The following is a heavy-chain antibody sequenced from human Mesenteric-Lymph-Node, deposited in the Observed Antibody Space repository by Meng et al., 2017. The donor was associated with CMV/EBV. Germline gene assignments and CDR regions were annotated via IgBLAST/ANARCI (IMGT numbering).Heavy chain of an antibody. J-gene: IGHJ3*02. Sequence: GESLKISCAASGFTFSDYYMSWIRQAPGKGLELVSYITSSGFTIYYADSVKGRFTISRDNSKNSLYLQMNSLRAEDTAVYYCARDGSPWSANYSGIDDAFDIWGQGTMVTVSS. CDR3: ARDGSPWSANYSGIDDAFDI. D-gene: IGHD3-3*01. CDR1: GFTFSDYY. CDR2: ITSSGFTI. V-gene: IGHV3-11*01.